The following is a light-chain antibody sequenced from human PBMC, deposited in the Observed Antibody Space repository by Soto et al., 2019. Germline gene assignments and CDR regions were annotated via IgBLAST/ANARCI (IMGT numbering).Light chain of an antibody. J-gene: IGKJ4*01. CDR1: QTVGTY. CDR3: QQRRYGLT. CDR2: DAS. V-gene: IGKV3-11*01. Sequence: ELLLTQSPSTLSLSPGERATLSCRASQTVGTYFAWYQQKPGQPPRLLIHDASNRATGIPARLSGSGSGTDFTLTISSLEPEDFAVYYCQQRRYGLTFGGGTKVDIK.